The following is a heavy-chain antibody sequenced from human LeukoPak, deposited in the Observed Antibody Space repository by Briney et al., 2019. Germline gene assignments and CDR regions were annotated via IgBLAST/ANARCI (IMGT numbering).Heavy chain of an antibody. D-gene: IGHD3-10*01. CDR1: GYSFTTYW. Sequence: GESLRISCETSGYSFTTYWVGWVRQMPGTGLEWVGAIYPDDSDARYSPSSQGQVIISADKSTRTAYLQWSSLKASDTAIYYCARQRGASGTINYFDPWGQGTLVTVSS. J-gene: IGHJ5*02. V-gene: IGHV5-51*01. CDR3: ARQRGASGTINYFDP. CDR2: IYPDDSDA.